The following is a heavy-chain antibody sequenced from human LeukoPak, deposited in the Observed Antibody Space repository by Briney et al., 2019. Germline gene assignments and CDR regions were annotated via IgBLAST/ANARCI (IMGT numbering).Heavy chain of an antibody. J-gene: IGHJ4*02. V-gene: IGHV3-23*01. CDR1: GFTFSSYA. CDR2: ISGSGGST. CDR3: AKVGSSGWYYTGYFDY. D-gene: IGHD6-19*01. Sequence: PGGSLRLSCAASGFTFSSYAMSWVRQAPGKGLEWVSAISGSGGSTYYADSVKGRFTISRDNSKNTLYLQMNSLRAEDTAVYYCAKVGSSGWYYTGYFDYWGQGTLVTVSS.